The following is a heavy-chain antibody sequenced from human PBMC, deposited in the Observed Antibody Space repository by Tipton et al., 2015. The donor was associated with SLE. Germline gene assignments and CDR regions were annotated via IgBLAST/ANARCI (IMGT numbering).Heavy chain of an antibody. J-gene: IGHJ4*02. V-gene: IGHV3-11*01. Sequence: GSLRLSCAASGFTFSDYSMRWIRQAPGKGLEWVSYISSSGSTIYYTDSVKGRFTISRDNAKNSLYLQMNSLRAEDTAVYYCASGILSSAFDYWGQGTLVTASS. CDR1: GFTFSDYS. CDR2: ISSSGSTI. CDR3: ASGILSSAFDY. D-gene: IGHD3-10*01.